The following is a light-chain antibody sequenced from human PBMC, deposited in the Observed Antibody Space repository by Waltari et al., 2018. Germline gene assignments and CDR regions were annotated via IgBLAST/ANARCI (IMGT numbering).Light chain of an antibody. CDR3: CSYTRRSYWV. J-gene: IGLJ3*02. CDR2: KVN. CDR1: SSDVGFYDF. Sequence: QSALTQPASVSGSPGQSITISCTGTSSDVGFYDFVSWFQQHPGKAPKVMVYKVNNRPSGVSNRFSGSKSANTASLTISGLQAEDEADYYCCSYTRRSYWVFGGGTQLTVL. V-gene: IGLV2-14*01.